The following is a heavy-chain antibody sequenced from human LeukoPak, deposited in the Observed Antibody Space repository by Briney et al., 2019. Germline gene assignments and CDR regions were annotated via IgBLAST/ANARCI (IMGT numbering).Heavy chain of an antibody. Sequence: GGSLRLSCAASGFTFSSYSMNWVRQAPGKGLEWVSYISSSSTIYYADSVKGRFTISRDNAKNSLYLQMNSLRAEDTAVYYCARGGIVVVPTEGSWFDPWGQGTLVTVSS. CDR2: ISSSSTI. D-gene: IGHD2-2*01. V-gene: IGHV3-48*04. J-gene: IGHJ5*02. CDR3: ARGGIVVVPTEGSWFDP. CDR1: GFTFSSYS.